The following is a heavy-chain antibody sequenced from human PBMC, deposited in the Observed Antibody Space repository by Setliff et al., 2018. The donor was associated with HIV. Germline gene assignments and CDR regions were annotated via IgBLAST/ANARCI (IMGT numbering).Heavy chain of an antibody. D-gene: IGHD6-13*01. CDR2: IYTSGST. CDR1: GGSISSGSYY. Sequence: SETLSLTCTVSGGSISSGSYYWSWIRQPAGKGLEWIGRIYTSGSTKYNPSLKSRVTISVDTSKNQFSLKVSYVTAADTAVYYCARVARGGHSSRWYYFDYWGQGTLVTVSS. CDR3: ARVARGGHSSRWYYFDY. J-gene: IGHJ4*02. V-gene: IGHV4-61*02.